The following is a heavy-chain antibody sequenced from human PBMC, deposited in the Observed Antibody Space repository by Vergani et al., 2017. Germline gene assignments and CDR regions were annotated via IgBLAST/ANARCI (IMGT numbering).Heavy chain of an antibody. Sequence: QVQLQESGPGLVKPSQTLSLTCTVSGGSISSGGYYWNWIRQPPGRGLEWLGYIYYSGKTNYNPSLKSRITISLDPSKSQFSLNLSSVTAADTAVYYCARDTSGWNYFDYWGQGTLVSVSS. V-gene: IGHV4-61*08. D-gene: IGHD6-19*01. CDR1: GGSISSGGYY. J-gene: IGHJ4*02. CDR2: IYYSGKT. CDR3: ARDTSGWNYFDY.